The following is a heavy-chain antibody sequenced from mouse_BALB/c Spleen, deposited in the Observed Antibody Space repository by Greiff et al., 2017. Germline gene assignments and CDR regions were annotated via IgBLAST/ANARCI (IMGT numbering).Heavy chain of an antibody. J-gene: IGHJ4*01. CDR3: TRGDGYSPMDY. V-gene: IGHV1-54*01. Sequence: QVQLQQSGAELVRPGTSVKVSCKASGYAFTNYLIEWVKQRPGQGLEWIGVINPGSGGTNYNEKFKGKGTLTVDTSSSTAYMHLSSLTSEDSAVYYCTRGDGYSPMDYWGQGTSVTVSS. CDR2: INPGSGGT. D-gene: IGHD2-3*01. CDR1: GYAFTNYL.